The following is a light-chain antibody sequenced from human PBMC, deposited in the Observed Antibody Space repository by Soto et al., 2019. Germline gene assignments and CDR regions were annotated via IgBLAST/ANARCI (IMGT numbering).Light chain of an antibody. CDR2: GAS. CDR3: HQYNNWPQT. CDR1: QSVSSN. V-gene: IGKV3-15*01. Sequence: EIVMTQSPATLSVSPGERATLSCRASQSVSSNLAWYQQKPGQGPRLLIHGASTRATGIPARFSGSGSGTEFTLTISSLQSEDFAVYYCHQYNNWPQTFGQGTKLEIK. J-gene: IGKJ2*01.